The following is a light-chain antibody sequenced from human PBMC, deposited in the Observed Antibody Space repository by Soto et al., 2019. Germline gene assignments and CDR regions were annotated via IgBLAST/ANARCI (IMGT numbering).Light chain of an antibody. Sequence: EIVLTQSPGTLSLSPGERVTLSCRASQSVSSSYLAWYQQRPGQAPRLLIYGASSRAAGVPDRFSGSGSGTDFALTISRLEPEEFAVYYCQQYDSSPSFGPGTKVDIK. CDR3: QQYDSSPS. CDR2: GAS. CDR1: QSVSSSY. V-gene: IGKV3-20*01. J-gene: IGKJ3*01.